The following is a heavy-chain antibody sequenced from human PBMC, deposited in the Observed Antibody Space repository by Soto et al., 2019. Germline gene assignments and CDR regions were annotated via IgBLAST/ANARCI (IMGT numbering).Heavy chain of an antibody. CDR2: ISAYNGNT. V-gene: IGHV1-18*01. Sequence: QVQLVQSGAEVKKPGASVKVSCKASGYTFTSYGISWVRQAPGQGLEWMGWISAYNGNTNYAQKLQGRVTMTTDTTTRTXXVXLXXLRSDDTAVYYCARDAGGSITIFGVVTDQRYYFDYWGQGTLVTVSS. CDR1: GYTFTSYG. J-gene: IGHJ4*02. CDR3: ARDAGGSITIFGVVTDQRYYFDY. D-gene: IGHD3-3*01.